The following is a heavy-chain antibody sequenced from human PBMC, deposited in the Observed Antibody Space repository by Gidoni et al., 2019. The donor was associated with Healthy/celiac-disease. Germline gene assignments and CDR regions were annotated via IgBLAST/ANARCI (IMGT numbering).Heavy chain of an antibody. CDR2: IIPIFGTA. CDR1: GCPFSSYA. D-gene: IGHD2-15*01. CDR3: ARVRCSGGSCYSEGFDY. J-gene: IGHJ4*02. Sequence: VQLVQSGAEVKKPGSSVKVSCKASGCPFSSYAISWVRQAPGQGLEWMGGIIPIFGTANYAQKFQGRVTITADESTSTAYMELSSLRSEDTAVYYCARVRCSGGSCYSEGFDYWGQGTLVTVSS. V-gene: IGHV1-69*01.